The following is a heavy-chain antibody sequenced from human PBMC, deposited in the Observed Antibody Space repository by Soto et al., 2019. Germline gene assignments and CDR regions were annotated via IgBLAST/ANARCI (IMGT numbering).Heavy chain of an antibody. D-gene: IGHD4-17*01. J-gene: IGHJ4*02. CDR3: AKDQNGDYGAFDY. CDR1: GFTFSSYA. V-gene: IGHV3-23*01. CDR2: ISGSGGST. Sequence: EVQLLESGGGLVQPGGSLRLSCAASGFTFSSYAMSWVRQAPGKGLEWVSAISGSGGSTYYADSVKGRFTISRDNSKNTLYLQMNILRAEDTAVYYCAKDQNGDYGAFDYWGQGTLVTVSS.